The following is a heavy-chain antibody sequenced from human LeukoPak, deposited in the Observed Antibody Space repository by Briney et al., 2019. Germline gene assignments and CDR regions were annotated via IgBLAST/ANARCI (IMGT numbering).Heavy chain of an antibody. D-gene: IGHD3-9*01. Sequence: PSETLSLTCIVSGGSISSGGHYWGWIRQPPGKGLEWIGYIYYSGSTYYNPSLKSRVTISVDTSKNQFSLKLSSVTAADTAVYYCARGEGYDILTDYWGQGTLVTVSS. J-gene: IGHJ4*02. CDR1: GGSISSGGHY. CDR3: ARGEGYDILTDY. CDR2: IYYSGST. V-gene: IGHV4-30-4*08.